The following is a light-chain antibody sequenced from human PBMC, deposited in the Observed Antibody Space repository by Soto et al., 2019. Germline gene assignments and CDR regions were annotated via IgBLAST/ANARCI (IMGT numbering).Light chain of an antibody. Sequence: DIVMTQSPDSLTVSLGERATINCKSSQSVFYSTNNKNYLAWYQQKPGQPPKLLIYWASTRESWVPDRFSGSGSWTDVTLTISSLQAEDVAVYYCQQDYSTPPLFGPGTKVDIK. CDR3: QQDYSTPPL. CDR1: QSVFYSTNNKNY. V-gene: IGKV4-1*01. J-gene: IGKJ3*01. CDR2: WAS.